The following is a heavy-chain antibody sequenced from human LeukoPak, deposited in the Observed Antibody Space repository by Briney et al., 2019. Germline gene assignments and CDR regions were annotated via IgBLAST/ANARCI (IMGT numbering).Heavy chain of an antibody. CDR3: ARSIVGATRYYYYMDV. V-gene: IGHV3-74*01. CDR1: GFPFSSYW. D-gene: IGHD1-26*01. CDR2: INSDGSTT. Sequence: GGSLPLSCAASGFPFSSYWMHWVGQAPGKGLVWVSRINSDGSTTSYADSVKGRFTISRDNSKNTLYLQMNSLRAEDTAVYYCARSIVGATRYYYYMDVWGKGTTVTVSS. J-gene: IGHJ6*03.